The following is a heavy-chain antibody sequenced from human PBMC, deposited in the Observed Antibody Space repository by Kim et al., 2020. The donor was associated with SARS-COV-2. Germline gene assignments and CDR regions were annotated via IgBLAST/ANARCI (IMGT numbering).Heavy chain of an antibody. J-gene: IGHJ4*02. D-gene: IGHD3-22*01. CDR3: ARDHNYYDNSGYFDY. Sequence: QEFRGRVTMTRDTSTSTVYMELSSLRSEETAVYYCARDHNYYDNSGYFDYWGQGTLVTVSS. V-gene: IGHV1-46*01.